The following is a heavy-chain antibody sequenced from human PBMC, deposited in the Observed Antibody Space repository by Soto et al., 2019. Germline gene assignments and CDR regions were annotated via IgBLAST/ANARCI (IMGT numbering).Heavy chain of an antibody. CDR2: INSYNGNR. D-gene: IGHD1-26*01. CDR1: GYTFTSYG. CDR3: ARGGGNYYLSLDY. J-gene: IGHJ4*02. Sequence: ASVKVSCKASGYTFTSYGITRVRQAPGQGLEWLGWINSYNGNRYYGLKLQGRVTMTTDTSTSTAYMELRSVRSGDTAVYYCARGGGNYYLSLDYWGQGTLVTVSS. V-gene: IGHV1-18*01.